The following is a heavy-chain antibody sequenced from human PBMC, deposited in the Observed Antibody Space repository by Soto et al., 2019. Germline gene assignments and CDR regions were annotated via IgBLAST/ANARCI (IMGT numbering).Heavy chain of an antibody. V-gene: IGHV3-23*01. CDR2: ISRRGGST. CDR3: AKAHPLARASLDP. J-gene: IGHJ5*02. D-gene: IGHD3-16*01. Sequence: GDSLKISGRASGFTFRSYAMSWCRQAPGKGLEWVAAISRRGGSTYYAHYVKGRFTISKDTSKNTPYMEMNSLRAEDTAVYYCAKAHPLARASLDPWGQGTLVTGSS. CDR1: GFTFRSYA.